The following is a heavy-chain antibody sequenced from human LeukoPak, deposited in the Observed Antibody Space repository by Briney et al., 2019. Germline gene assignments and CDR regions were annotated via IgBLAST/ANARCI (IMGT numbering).Heavy chain of an antibody. V-gene: IGHV3-30*18. CDR1: GFTFSSYG. Sequence: GGSLRLPCAASGFTFSSYGMHWVRQAPGMGLDWVAVISYDGSNKYYADSVKGRFTISRDNSKNTLYLQMNSLRTEDTAVYYCAKGVSSSWSNDAFDIWGQGTMVTVSS. CDR2: ISYDGSNK. J-gene: IGHJ3*02. CDR3: AKGVSSSWSNDAFDI. D-gene: IGHD6-13*01.